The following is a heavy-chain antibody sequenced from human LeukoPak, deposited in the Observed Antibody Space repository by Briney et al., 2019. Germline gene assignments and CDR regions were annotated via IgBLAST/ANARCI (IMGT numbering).Heavy chain of an antibody. CDR3: ARGRGYYYDQYYFDY. D-gene: IGHD3-22*01. Sequence: GGSLRLSCAASGFTFSTHGMHWVRQAPGKGLEWVAIISYDGSNEYYADSVKGRFTISRDNSKNTLYLQMNSPRAADTAVYYCARGRGYYYDQYYFDYWSQGTLVTVSS. CDR2: ISYDGSNE. V-gene: IGHV3-30*19. J-gene: IGHJ4*02. CDR1: GFTFSTHG.